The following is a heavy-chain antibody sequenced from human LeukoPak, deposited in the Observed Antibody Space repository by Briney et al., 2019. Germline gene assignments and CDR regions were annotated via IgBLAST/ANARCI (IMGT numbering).Heavy chain of an antibody. J-gene: IGHJ4*02. V-gene: IGHV3-30*04. CDR2: ISYDGSNK. CDR3: AKGSYYYDSSGYYFDY. CDR1: GFTFSSYA. D-gene: IGHD3-22*01. Sequence: PGGSLRLSCAASGFTFSSYAMHWVRQAPGKGREWVGVISYDGSNKYYADSVKGRFTISRDKSKNTLYLQMNSLRAEDTAVYYCAKGSYYYDSSGYYFDYWGQGTLVTVSS.